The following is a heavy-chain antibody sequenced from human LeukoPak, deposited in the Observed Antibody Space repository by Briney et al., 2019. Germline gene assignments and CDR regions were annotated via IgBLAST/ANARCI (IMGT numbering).Heavy chain of an antibody. J-gene: IGHJ4*02. CDR2: IYYSGST. CDR3: ARQHYDFWSGYIHYFDY. V-gene: IGHV4-59*01. D-gene: IGHD3-3*01. CDR1: GGPISSYY. Sequence: SSETLSLPCTVSGGPISSYYWRWIRQPPGKGLEWMGYIYYSGSTNYNPSLKSRVTISVDTSKNQFSLKLSSVTAADTAVYYCARQHYDFWSGYIHYFDYWGQGTLVTVSS.